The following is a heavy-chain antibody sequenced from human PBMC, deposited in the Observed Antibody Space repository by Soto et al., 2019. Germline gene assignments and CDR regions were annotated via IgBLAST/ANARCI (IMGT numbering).Heavy chain of an antibody. J-gene: IGHJ5*02. CDR1: GFTFSSYS. Sequence: GGSLRLSCAASGFTFSSYSMNWVRQAPGKGLEWVSSISSSSSYIYYADSVKGRFTISRDNAKNSLYLQMNSLRAEDTAVYYCARVPSGDGNNWFDPWGQGTLVTVS. CDR2: ISSSSSYI. D-gene: IGHD4-17*01. CDR3: ARVPSGDGNNWFDP. V-gene: IGHV3-21*01.